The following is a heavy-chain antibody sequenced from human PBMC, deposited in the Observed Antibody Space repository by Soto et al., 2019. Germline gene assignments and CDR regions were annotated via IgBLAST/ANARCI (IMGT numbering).Heavy chain of an antibody. Sequence: SETLSLTCTVSGGSISSSSYYWGWIRQPPGKGLEWIGSIYYSGSTYYNQSLKSRVTISVDTSKNQFSLKLSSVTAADTAVHYCATGMTTVTSSLFDYWGQGTLVTVS. CDR1: GGSISSSSYY. CDR2: IYYSGST. V-gene: IGHV4-39*01. J-gene: IGHJ4*02. D-gene: IGHD4-17*01. CDR3: ATGMTTVTSSLFDY.